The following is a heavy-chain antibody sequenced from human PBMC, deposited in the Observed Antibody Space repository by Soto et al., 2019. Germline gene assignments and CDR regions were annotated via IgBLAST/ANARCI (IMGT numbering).Heavy chain of an antibody. D-gene: IGHD6-19*01. CDR2: IYVAGGT. J-gene: IGHJ5*02. Sequence: GGSLRLSCAASGFSVSNNNMNWVRQPPGKGLEWVSVIYVAGGTFYADSVKGRFTISRDNSKNTVYLQMHNLRAEDTAVYYCARDASGPFNTWGQGTLVTVSS. V-gene: IGHV3-53*01. CDR3: ARDASGPFNT. CDR1: GFSVSNNN.